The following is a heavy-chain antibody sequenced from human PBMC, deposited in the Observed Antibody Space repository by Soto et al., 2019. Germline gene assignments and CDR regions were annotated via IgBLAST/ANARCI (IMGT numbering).Heavy chain of an antibody. D-gene: IGHD1-7*01. CDR1: GFTFSSYW. V-gene: IGHV3-74*01. Sequence: EVQLVESGGGLVQPGGSQRFSCAASGFTFSSYWMHWVRQAPGKGLVWVSRINGDGSSTNYADFVKGRFTISRDNDKNTLYLQINSLRAEDTAVYCCARGARNFYYFDYWGQGALVTVSS. CDR3: ARGARNFYYFDY. CDR2: INGDGSST. J-gene: IGHJ4*02.